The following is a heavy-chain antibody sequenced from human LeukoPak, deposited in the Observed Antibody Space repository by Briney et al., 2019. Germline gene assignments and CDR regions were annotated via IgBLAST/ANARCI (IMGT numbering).Heavy chain of an antibody. D-gene: IGHD2-15*01. Sequence: ASVKVSCKASGGTFSSYAISWVRQAPGQGLEWMGGIIPIFGTANYAQKFQGRVTITADESTSTAYMELSSLRSEDTAAYYCASGGVVVVVAATPDLQYYYYYGMDVWGKGTTVTVSS. CDR3: ASGGVVVVVAATPDLQYYYYYGMDV. V-gene: IGHV1-69*13. J-gene: IGHJ6*04. CDR1: GGTFSSYA. CDR2: IIPIFGTA.